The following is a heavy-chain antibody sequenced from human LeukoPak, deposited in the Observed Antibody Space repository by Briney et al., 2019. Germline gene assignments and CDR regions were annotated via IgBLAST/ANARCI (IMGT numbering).Heavy chain of an antibody. CDR3: ARDFLEDDY. J-gene: IGHJ4*02. V-gene: IGHV3-48*01. D-gene: IGHD3-3*01. CDR1: GFTFSNYN. Sequence: GGSLRLSCAASGFTFSNYNMNWVRQAPGKGLEWVSYMRSSSSTIHYAESVKGRFTISRDNARNSLYLQMNSLRAEDTAVYYCARDFLEDDYWGQGTLVTVSS. CDR2: MRSSSSTI.